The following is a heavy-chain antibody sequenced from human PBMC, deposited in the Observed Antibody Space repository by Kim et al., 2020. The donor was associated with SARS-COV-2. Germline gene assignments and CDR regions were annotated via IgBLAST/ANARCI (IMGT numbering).Heavy chain of an antibody. Sequence: SGPTLVKPTHTLTLTCTFSGFSLSSTTESVRWIRQSPGKALEWLALIYWDDDKIYSPSLRTRLTITKDTSKNQVVLSMTNMDPVDTGTYYCAHSRLKWFD. V-gene: IGHV2-5*02. CDR2: IYWDDDK. J-gene: IGHJ5*01. CDR1: GFSLSSTTES. CDR3: AHSRLKWFD.